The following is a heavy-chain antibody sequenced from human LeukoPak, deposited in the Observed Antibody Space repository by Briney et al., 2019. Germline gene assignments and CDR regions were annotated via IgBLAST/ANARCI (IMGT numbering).Heavy chain of an antibody. J-gene: IGHJ4*02. D-gene: IGHD2-2*01. CDR3: AKDPGVVPAHYFDY. V-gene: IGHV3-23*01. CDR2: TGSTGVST. CDR1: GFTFSSYA. Sequence: GGSLRLSCAASGFTFSSYAMNWVRQAPGKGLEWVSATGSTGVSTFYADSVKGRFTVSRDNSKNTLSLQMNSLRAEDTAVYYCAKDPGVVPAHYFDYWGQGILVTVSP.